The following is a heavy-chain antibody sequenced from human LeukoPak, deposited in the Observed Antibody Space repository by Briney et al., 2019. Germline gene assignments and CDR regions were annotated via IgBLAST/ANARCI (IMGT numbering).Heavy chain of an antibody. Sequence: SETLSLTCTVSGGSISSYYWSWIRQPPGRGLEWIGYVFHSGISNYNPSLKSRVTMSVDRTKNQSSLKLSSVTAADTAVYYCGRHGGATMVRGVLVDGFDIWGQGTMVTVSS. CDR2: VFHSGIS. CDR1: GGSISSYY. D-gene: IGHD3-10*01. CDR3: GRHGGATMVRGVLVDGFDI. V-gene: IGHV4-59*08. J-gene: IGHJ3*02.